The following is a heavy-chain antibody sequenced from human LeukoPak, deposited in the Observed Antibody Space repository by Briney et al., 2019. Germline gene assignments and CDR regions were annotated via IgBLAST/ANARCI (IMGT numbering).Heavy chain of an antibody. J-gene: IGHJ4*02. Sequence: SETLSLTCTVSGGSISSSSYYWGWIRQPPGKGLEWIGSIYYSGSTYYNPSLKSRVTISVDTSKNQFSLKLSSVTAADTAVYYCAGEDIIMDPFEFWGQGTLVTVSS. CDR1: GGSISSSSYY. D-gene: IGHD5-12*01. CDR3: AGEDIIMDPFEF. V-gene: IGHV4-39*07. CDR2: IYYSGST.